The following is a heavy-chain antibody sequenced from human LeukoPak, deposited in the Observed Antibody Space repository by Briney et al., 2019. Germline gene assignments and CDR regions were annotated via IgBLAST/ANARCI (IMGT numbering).Heavy chain of an antibody. CDR3: ARGSDTAMVTGEAFDI. J-gene: IGHJ3*02. CDR2: IYPGDSDT. Sequence: GESLKISCKGSGYSFTSYWIGWVRQMPGKGLEWMGIIYPGDSDTRYSPSFQGQVTISADKSTSTSYLQWSSLKASDTAMYYCARGSDTAMVTGEAFDIWGQGTMVTVSS. CDR1: GYSFTSYW. V-gene: IGHV5-51*01. D-gene: IGHD5-18*01.